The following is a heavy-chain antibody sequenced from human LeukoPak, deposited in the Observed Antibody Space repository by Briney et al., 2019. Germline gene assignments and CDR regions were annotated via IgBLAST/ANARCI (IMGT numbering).Heavy chain of an antibody. J-gene: IGHJ6*03. CDR1: GFTFSSYS. CDR2: ISSSSSTI. CDR3: ARNWWDGGNSPKITYYYYYYMDV. D-gene: IGHD4-23*01. V-gene: IGHV3-48*01. Sequence: GGSLRLSCAASGFTFSSYSMNWVRQAPGKGLEWVSYISSSSSTIYCADSVKGRFTISRDNAKNSLYLQMNSLRAEDTAVYYCARNWWDGGNSPKITYYYYYYMDVWGKGTTVTVSS.